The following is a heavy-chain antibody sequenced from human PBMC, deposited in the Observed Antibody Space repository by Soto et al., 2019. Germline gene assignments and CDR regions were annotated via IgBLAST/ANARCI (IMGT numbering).Heavy chain of an antibody. CDR1: GYTFTSYG. J-gene: IGHJ4*02. V-gene: IGHV1-18*01. CDR2: ISAYNGNT. Sequence: GASVKVSCKASGYTFTSYGISWVRQAPGQGLEGMGWISAYNGNTNYAQKLQGRVTMTTDTSTSTAYMELRSLRSYDTAVFSWARPGHGDYGAFDHWGQETLVTFPS. CDR3: ARPGHGDYGAFDH. D-gene: IGHD2-21*01.